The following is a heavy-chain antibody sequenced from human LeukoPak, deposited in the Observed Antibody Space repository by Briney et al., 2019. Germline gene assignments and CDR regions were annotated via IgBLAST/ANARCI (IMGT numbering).Heavy chain of an antibody. CDR2: INHSGST. CDR1: GGSFSGYY. Sequence: SETLSLTCTVSGGSFSGYYWSWIRQPPGKGLEWIGEINHSGSTNYNPSLKSRVTISVDTSKNQFSLKLSSVTAADMAVYYCARVVSGYDHFDYWGQGTLVTVSS. D-gene: IGHD5-12*01. CDR3: ARVVSGYDHFDY. V-gene: IGHV4-34*01. J-gene: IGHJ4*02.